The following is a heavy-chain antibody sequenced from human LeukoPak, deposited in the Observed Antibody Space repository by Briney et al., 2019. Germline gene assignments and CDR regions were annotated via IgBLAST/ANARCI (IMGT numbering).Heavy chain of an antibody. D-gene: IGHD1-26*01. J-gene: IGHJ3*01. V-gene: IGHV3-20*01. CDR2: INWNGGNT. CDR3: ARESRYSGSYLSATDVFDL. Sequence: PGGSLRLSCAASGFTFSSYAMSWVRQAPGKGLEWVSDINWNGGNTNYADSVKGRFTISRDNAKKSLYLQMNSLRAEDTALYHCARESRYSGSYLSATDVFDLWGQGTMVTVSS. CDR1: GFTFSSYA.